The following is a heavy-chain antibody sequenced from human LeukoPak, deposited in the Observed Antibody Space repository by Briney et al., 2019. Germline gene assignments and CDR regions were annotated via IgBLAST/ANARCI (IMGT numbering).Heavy chain of an antibody. CDR3: ASIPTMGDYDSSGYYYGPSSDY. J-gene: IGHJ4*02. CDR2: IYSGGST. CDR1: GFTFSDYY. V-gene: IGHV3-53*01. Sequence: GGSLRLSCAASGFTFSDYYMSWVRQAPGKGLEWVSVIYSGGSTYYADSVKGRFTISRDNSKNTLYLQMNSLRAEDTAVYYCASIPTMGDYDSSGYYYGPSSDYWGQGTLVTVSS. D-gene: IGHD3-22*01.